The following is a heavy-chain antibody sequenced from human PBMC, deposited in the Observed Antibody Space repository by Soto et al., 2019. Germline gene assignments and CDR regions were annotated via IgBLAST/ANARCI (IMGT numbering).Heavy chain of an antibody. J-gene: IGHJ6*02. CDR3: AKPDYYYGMDV. V-gene: IGHV3-30*18. CDR1: GFTFSSYG. Sequence: PGGSLRLSCAASGFTFSSYGMHWVRQAPGKGLEWVAVISYDGSNKYYADSVKGRFTISRDNSKNTLYLQMNSLRAEDTAVYYCAKPDYYYGMDVWGQGTTVTVSS. CDR2: ISYDGSNK.